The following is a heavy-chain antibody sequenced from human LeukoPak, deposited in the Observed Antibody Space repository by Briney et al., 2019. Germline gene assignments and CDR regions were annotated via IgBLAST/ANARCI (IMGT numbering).Heavy chain of an antibody. CDR1: GGSISGYY. CDR2: IYTNVIT. V-gene: IGHV4-4*07. CDR3: ARGRSLYFDY. J-gene: IGHJ4*02. Sequence: SETLSLTCIVSGGSISGYYWNWIRQPAGKGLEWIGRIYTNVITNYNPSLKSRVTMSVDTTKNQFSLMLSSVTAADTAVYYCARGRSLYFDYWGQGTLVTVSS.